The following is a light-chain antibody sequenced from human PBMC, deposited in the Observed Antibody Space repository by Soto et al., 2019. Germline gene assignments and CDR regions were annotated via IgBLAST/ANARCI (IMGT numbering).Light chain of an antibody. V-gene: IGLV1-40*01. Sequence: QAVVTQPPSVSGAPGQRVTISCTGSSSNIVAGYDVHWYQQLPGTAPKLLIYGNSNRPSGVPDRFSGSKSGTSASLAITGLQAEDEADYYCQSYDSSLSGVVFGGGTQLTVL. CDR2: GNS. CDR1: SSNIVAGYD. J-gene: IGLJ2*01. CDR3: QSYDSSLSGVV.